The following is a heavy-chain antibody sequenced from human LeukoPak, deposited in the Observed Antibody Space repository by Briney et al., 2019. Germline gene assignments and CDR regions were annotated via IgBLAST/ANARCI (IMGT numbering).Heavy chain of an antibody. V-gene: IGHV1-18*01. Sequence: GSSVKVSCKASGYTFTSYGISWVRQAPGQGLEWMGWISAYNGNTNYAQKLQGRVTMTTDTSTSTAYMELRSLRSDDTAVYYCARVQSAGYYDFWSGEYFDYWGQGTLVTVSS. D-gene: IGHD3-3*01. CDR3: ARVQSAGYYDFWSGEYFDY. J-gene: IGHJ4*02. CDR2: ISAYNGNT. CDR1: GYTFTSYG.